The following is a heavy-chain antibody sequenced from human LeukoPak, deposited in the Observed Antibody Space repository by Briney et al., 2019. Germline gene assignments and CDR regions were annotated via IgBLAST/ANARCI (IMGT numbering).Heavy chain of an antibody. CDR1: GFTFSDYY. D-gene: IGHD4-17*01. CDR2: IKQDGSEK. J-gene: IGHJ4*02. CDR3: ARDRDDYGDG. V-gene: IGHV3-7*01. Sequence: PGGSLRLSCAASGFTFSDYYMSWIRQAPGKGLEWVANIKQDGSEKYYVDSVKGRFTISRDNAKNSLYLQMNSLRAEDTAVYYCARDRDDYGDGWGQGTLVTVSS.